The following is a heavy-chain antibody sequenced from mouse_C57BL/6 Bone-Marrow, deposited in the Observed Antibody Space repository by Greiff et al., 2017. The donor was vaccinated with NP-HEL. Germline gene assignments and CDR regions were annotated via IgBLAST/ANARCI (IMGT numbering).Heavy chain of an antibody. J-gene: IGHJ2*01. CDR3: ARDSLDSSSYSFDY. D-gene: IGHD1-1*01. CDR2: ISDGGSYT. V-gene: IGHV5-4*01. CDR1: GFTFSSYA. Sequence: EVHLVESGGGLVKPGGSLKLSCAASGFTFSSYAMSWVRQTPEKRLEWVATISDGGSYTYYPDNVQGRFTISRDNAKNNLYLQMSHLKSEDTAMYYCARDSLDSSSYSFDYWGQGTTLTVSS.